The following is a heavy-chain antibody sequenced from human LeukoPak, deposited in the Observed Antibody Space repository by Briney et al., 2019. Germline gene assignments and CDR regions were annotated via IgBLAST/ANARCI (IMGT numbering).Heavy chain of an antibody. D-gene: IGHD1-26*01. CDR3: ARSKWGCAFDI. Sequence: PSETLSLTCTVSGGFISGYYWSWIRQPPGKGLEWIGYIYYSGSTNYNPSLKSRVTISVDTSKNQFSLKLNSVTAADTAEYYCARSKWGCAFDIWGQGTMVTVSS. CDR1: GGFISGYY. CDR2: IYYSGST. V-gene: IGHV4-59*01. J-gene: IGHJ3*02.